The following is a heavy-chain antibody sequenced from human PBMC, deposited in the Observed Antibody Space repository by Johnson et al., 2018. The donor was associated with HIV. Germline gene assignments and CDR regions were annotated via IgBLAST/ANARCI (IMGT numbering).Heavy chain of an antibody. CDR1: GFTFSSYG. J-gene: IGHJ3*02. Sequence: VQLVESGGGVVQPGRSLRLSCAASGFTFSSYGMHWVRQAPGKGLEWVSSISSSAISFYYAGPVKGRFTISRDNAKNSLYLQMNNLRAEDTALYYCARRRSPDAFDMWGQGTMVTVSS. V-gene: IGHV3-48*04. CDR3: ARRRSPDAFDM. D-gene: IGHD3-16*01. CDR2: ISSSAISF.